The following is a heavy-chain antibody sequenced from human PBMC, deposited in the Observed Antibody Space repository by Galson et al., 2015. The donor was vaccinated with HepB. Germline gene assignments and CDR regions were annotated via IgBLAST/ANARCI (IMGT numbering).Heavy chain of an antibody. D-gene: IGHD3-22*01. V-gene: IGHV1-18*04. CDR1: GYTFTNYG. CDR3: AREGHNDGGGSLSLFYGMDV. J-gene: IGHJ6*02. Sequence: SVKVSCKASGYTFTNYGISWVRQAPGQGLEWMGWISAYNGNTFYAPTLQGRVTLTTDTSTSTAYMELRRLRSDDTAVYHCAREGHNDGGGSLSLFYGMDVWGQGTMVTAAS. CDR2: ISAYNGNT.